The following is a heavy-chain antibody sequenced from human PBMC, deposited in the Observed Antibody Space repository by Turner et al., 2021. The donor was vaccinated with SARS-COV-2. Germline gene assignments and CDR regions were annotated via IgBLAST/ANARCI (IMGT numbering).Heavy chain of an antibody. J-gene: IGHJ4*02. D-gene: IGHD1-26*01. CDR1: GGSISSSSYY. CDR2: IYYSGST. Sequence: QLQLQESGPGLVKPSETLSLACTVSGGSISSSSYYWGWICQHPGKGLEWIGYIYYSGSTYYNPSLKSRVTISVDTSKNQFSLKLSSVTAADTAVYYCARHSPELRGDYFNYWGQGTLVTVSS. CDR3: ARHSPELRGDYFNY. V-gene: IGHV4-39*01.